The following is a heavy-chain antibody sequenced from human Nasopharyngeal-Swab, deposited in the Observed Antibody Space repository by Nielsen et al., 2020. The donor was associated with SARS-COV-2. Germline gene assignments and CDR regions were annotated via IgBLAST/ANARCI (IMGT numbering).Heavy chain of an antibody. CDR3: ARWGSGSRGFDY. D-gene: IGHD6-19*01. CDR2: INPNSGGT. V-gene: IGHV1-2*02. Sequence: ASAKVSCKASGYTFTGYYMHWVRQAPGQGLEWMGWINPNSGGTNYAQKFQGRVTMTRDTSISTAYMELSRLRSDDTAVYYCARWGSGSRGFDYWGQGTLVTVSS. J-gene: IGHJ4*02. CDR1: GYTFTGYY.